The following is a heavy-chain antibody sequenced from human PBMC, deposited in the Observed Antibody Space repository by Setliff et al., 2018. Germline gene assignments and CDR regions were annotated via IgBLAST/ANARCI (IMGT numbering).Heavy chain of an antibody. V-gene: IGHV3-15*05. CDR1: GLTFSHAW. CDR3: ARGFGYAAWYYLDY. CDR2: IRSRNDGGTT. D-gene: IGHD2-2*03. J-gene: IGHJ4*02. Sequence: PGGSLRLSCAASGLTFSHAWMTWVRQSPGKGLEWVGRIRSRNDGGTTDYAAPVKGRFTFSRDNAKNTLYLQMNSLRVEDTAVYYCARGFGYAAWYYLDYWGQGTLVTVSS.